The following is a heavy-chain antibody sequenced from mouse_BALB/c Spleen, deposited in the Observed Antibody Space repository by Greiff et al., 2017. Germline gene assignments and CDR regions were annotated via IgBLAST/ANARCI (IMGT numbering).Heavy chain of an antibody. CDR1: GFTFSDYY. Sequence: DVQLVESGGGLVKPGGSLKLSCAASGFTFSDYYMYWVRQTPEKRLEWVATISDGGSYTYYPDSVKGRFTISRDNAKNNLYLQMSSLKSEDTAMYYCASGLYFDYWGQGTTLTVSS. V-gene: IGHV5-4*02. J-gene: IGHJ2*01. CDR3: ASGLYFDY. CDR2: ISDGGSYT.